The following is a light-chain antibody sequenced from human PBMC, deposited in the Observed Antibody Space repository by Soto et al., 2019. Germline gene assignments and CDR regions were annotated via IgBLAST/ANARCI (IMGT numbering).Light chain of an antibody. V-gene: IGKV1-39*01. CDR3: QQSDSTPYT. CDR1: QTISTY. CDR2: DAS. J-gene: IGKJ2*01. Sequence: DIQMTQSPSSLSASVVDRVTITCRASQTISTYLNWYQQKPGKAPRLLIYDASSLLSGVPSRFSGSGSGTDITLTIARLQPEEVSTDSGQQSDSTPYTFGQGTKVEI.